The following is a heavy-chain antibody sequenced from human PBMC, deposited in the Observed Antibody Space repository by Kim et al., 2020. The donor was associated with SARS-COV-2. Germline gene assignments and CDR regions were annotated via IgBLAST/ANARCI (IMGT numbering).Heavy chain of an antibody. J-gene: IGHJ1*01. CDR2: IRGSGGST. Sequence: GGSLRLSCAASGFSFSSYGMSWVRQAPGNGLEWVSGIRGSGGSTFYADSVKGRFTISRDNSKNTLYLQMNSLRAEDTAVYYCAKEGGDGHNYLRYFQHWGQGTLVTVSS. V-gene: IGHV3-23*01. D-gene: IGHD3-16*01. CDR1: GFSFSSYG. CDR3: AKEGGDGHNYLRYFQH.